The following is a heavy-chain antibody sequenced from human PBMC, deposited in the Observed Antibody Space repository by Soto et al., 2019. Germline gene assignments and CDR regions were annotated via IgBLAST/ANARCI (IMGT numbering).Heavy chain of an antibody. CDR3: ARDLRHYYYYGMDV. Sequence: PSETLSLTCTVSGGSISSYYWSWIRQPAGKGLEWIGRIYTSGSTNYNPSLKSRVTTSVDTSKNQFSLKLSSVTAADTAVYYCARDLRHYYYYGMDVWGQGTTVTVSS. V-gene: IGHV4-4*07. CDR2: IYTSGST. CDR1: GGSISSYY. J-gene: IGHJ6*02.